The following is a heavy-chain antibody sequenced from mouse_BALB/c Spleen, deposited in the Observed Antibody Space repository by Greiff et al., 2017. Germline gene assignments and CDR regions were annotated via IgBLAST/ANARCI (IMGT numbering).Heavy chain of an antibody. CDR1: GFTFSSYG. Sequence: EVKVVESGGGLVQPGGSRKLSCAASGFTFSSYGMSWVRQTPDKRLELVATINSNGGSTYYPDSVKGRFTISRDNAKNTLYLQMSSLKSEDTAMYYCARDASTDFDYWGQGTTLTVSS. CDR3: ARDASTDFDY. V-gene: IGHV5-6-3*01. J-gene: IGHJ2*01. D-gene: IGHD6-1*01. CDR2: INSNGGST.